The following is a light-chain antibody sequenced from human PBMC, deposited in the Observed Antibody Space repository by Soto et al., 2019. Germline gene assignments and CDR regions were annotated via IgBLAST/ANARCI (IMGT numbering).Light chain of an antibody. V-gene: IGKV3-15*01. Sequence: EVVMTQSPATLSVSPGGRATLSCRASQGIKNYLAWFQQKPGQAPRLLVYGASTRATTIPARFSGSGSGTEFTLSISSLQSEDFAVYYCQQYNSWPRTFGQGTKGDNK. CDR1: QGIKNY. J-gene: IGKJ1*01. CDR3: QQYNSWPRT. CDR2: GAS.